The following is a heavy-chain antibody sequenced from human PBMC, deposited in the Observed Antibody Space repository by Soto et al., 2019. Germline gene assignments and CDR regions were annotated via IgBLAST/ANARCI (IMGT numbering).Heavy chain of an antibody. CDR1: GSIFSGYG. CDR2: IWYDGSNK. Sequence: QEHLVESGGGVVQPGRSLRLSCAASGSIFSGYGMHWVRQAPGKGLEWVAVIWYDGSNKYYADSVKGRFTISRDNSKNMLYLQMDSLRAEDTAVYYCVRDGIGGTAFRGFCDYWGQGTLVTVSS. CDR3: VRDGIGGTAFRGFCDY. J-gene: IGHJ4*02. D-gene: IGHD1-7*01. V-gene: IGHV3-33*01.